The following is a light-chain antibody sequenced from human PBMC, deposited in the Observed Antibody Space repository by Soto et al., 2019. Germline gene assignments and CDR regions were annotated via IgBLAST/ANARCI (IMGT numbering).Light chain of an antibody. V-gene: IGLV2-14*01. CDR1: SSDIDIYKY. Sequence: QSVLTQPASVSGSPGQSITISCTGTSSDIDIYKYVSWYQQHPGKAPKLVIYQVTNRPSGVSNRFSGSKSGNTASLTISGLQAEDEADYYCSSYTSRINYLFGPGSK. J-gene: IGLJ1*01. CDR2: QVT. CDR3: SSYTSRINYL.